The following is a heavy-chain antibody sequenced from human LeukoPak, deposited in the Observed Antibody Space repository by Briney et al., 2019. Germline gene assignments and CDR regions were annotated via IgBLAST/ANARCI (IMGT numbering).Heavy chain of an antibody. V-gene: IGHV1-46*01. CDR2: INPSGGST. CDR3: AILGLGIVVLDY. J-gene: IGHJ4*02. Sequence: GASVTVSCKASGYTFTSYYMHWVRQAPGQGLEWMGIINPSGGSTSYAQKFQGRVTMTRDTSISTAYMELSSLRSEDTAVYYCAILGLGIVVLDYWGQGTLVTVSS. CDR1: GYTFTSYY. D-gene: IGHD1-26*01.